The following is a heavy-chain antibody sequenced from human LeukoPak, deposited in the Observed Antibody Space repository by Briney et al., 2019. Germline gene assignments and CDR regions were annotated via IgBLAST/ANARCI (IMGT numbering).Heavy chain of an antibody. J-gene: IGHJ4*02. Sequence: GGSLRLSCAASGFTFSNYWMSWVRQAPGKGLEWVANIRQDGSDKFYVDSVKGRFTISRDNAKNSLYLQMNSLRAEDTAVYYCASSGWLLDHFDYWGQGTLVTVSS. D-gene: IGHD3-9*01. CDR2: IRQDGSDK. CDR1: GFTFSNYW. CDR3: ASSGWLLDHFDY. V-gene: IGHV3-7*01.